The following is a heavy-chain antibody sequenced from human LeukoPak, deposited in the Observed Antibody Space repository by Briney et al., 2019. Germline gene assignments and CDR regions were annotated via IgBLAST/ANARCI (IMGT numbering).Heavy chain of an antibody. CDR1: GFTFSSYE. CDR2: ISSSGSTI. V-gene: IGHV3-48*03. D-gene: IGHD6-13*01. Sequence: PGGSLRLSCAASGFTFSSYEMNWVRQAPGKGLEWVSYISSSGSTIYYADSVKGRFTISRDNAKNSLYLQMNSLRAEDTAVYYCARVAYSSSWYVQYYFDYWGQGTLVTVSS. J-gene: IGHJ4*02. CDR3: ARVAYSSSWYVQYYFDY.